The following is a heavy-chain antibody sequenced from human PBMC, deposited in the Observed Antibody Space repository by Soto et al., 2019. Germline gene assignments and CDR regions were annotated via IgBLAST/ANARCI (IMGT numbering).Heavy chain of an antibody. Sequence: QVQLQQWGAGLLKPSETLSLTCAVYGGSFSGYYWSWIRQPPGKGLEWIGEINHSGSTKYNPSLKSRVTIAVDTAKNQFSLKLSSVTAADTAVYYCARAPPITMIVVVITQPRGGHCFDPWGQGTLVTVSS. CDR2: INHSGST. V-gene: IGHV4-34*01. D-gene: IGHD3-22*01. J-gene: IGHJ5*02. CDR3: ARAPPITMIVVVITQPRGGHCFDP. CDR1: GGSFSGYY.